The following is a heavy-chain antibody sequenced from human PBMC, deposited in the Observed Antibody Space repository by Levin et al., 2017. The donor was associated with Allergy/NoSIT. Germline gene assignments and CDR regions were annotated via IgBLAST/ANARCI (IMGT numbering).Heavy chain of an antibody. J-gene: IGHJ2*01. CDR3: AKCSGWYGKGYFDL. CDR2: IYSGGDT. CDR1: GFTVSGTY. V-gene: IGHV3-53*01. Sequence: LSLTCAASGFTVSGTYMSWVRQAPGKGLEWVSVIYSGGDTKYTDSVMGRFTISRDDSKNTLYLQMNSLRVEDTAVYYCAKCSGWYGKGYFDLWGRGTLVTVSS. D-gene: IGHD6-19*01.